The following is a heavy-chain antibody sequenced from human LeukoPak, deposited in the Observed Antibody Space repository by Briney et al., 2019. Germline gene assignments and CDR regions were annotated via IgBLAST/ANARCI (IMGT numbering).Heavy chain of an antibody. V-gene: IGHV3-69-1*01. D-gene: IGHD1-26*01. CDR1: GFNFSHYG. Sequence: PGRSLRLSCAASGFNFSHYGMNWIRQAPVRGLEWVSSITSSGAVYYADSVKGRFTISRDSANNSLYLQMSSLRAEDTALYYCTRAMVREWEPNISDSWGQGTLVTVSS. J-gene: IGHJ4*02. CDR3: TRAMVREWEPNISDS. CDR2: ITSSGAV.